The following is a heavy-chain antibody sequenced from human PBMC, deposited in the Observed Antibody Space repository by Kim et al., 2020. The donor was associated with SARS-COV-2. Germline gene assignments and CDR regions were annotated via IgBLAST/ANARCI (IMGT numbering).Heavy chain of an antibody. CDR2: VSGIGEAAT. J-gene: IGHJ4*02. Sequence: GGSLRLSCTASGFTLDYYGMSWVRQAPGRGLEWVSTVSGIGEAATYYANSVKGRFTVSRDTSKNTVYLQMNSLRAEDTAIYYCANVRGWGQGTLVAVS. CDR3: ANVRG. D-gene: IGHD3-16*01. V-gene: IGHV3-23*01. CDR1: GFTLDYYG.